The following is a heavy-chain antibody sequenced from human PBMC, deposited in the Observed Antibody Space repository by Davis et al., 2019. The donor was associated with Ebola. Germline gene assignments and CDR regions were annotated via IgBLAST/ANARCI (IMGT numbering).Heavy chain of an antibody. J-gene: IGHJ4*02. CDR2: IYYSGST. V-gene: IGHV4-59*01. D-gene: IGHD1-26*01. Sequence: SETLSSTCTVPGGSISSYYWSWIRQPPGKGLEWIGYIYYSGSTNYNPSLKSRVTISVDMSKNQFSLKLSSVTAADTAVYYCAREETYSGTYYIDYWGQGTLVTVSS. CDR1: GGSISSYY. CDR3: AREETYSGTYYIDY.